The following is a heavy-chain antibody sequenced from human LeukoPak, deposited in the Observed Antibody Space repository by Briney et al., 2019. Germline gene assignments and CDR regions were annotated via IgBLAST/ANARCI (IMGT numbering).Heavy chain of an antibody. CDR1: GGSISSYY. CDR2: IYTSGST. Sequence: SETLSLTCTGSGGSISSYYWSWIRQPPGKGLEWIGYIYTSGSTNYNPSLKSRVTISVDTSKNQFSLKLGSVTAADTAVYYFVRTLGYYDSSGSRYYYYYMDVWGKGTTVTVSS. J-gene: IGHJ6*03. CDR3: VRTLGYYDSSGSRYYYYYMDV. D-gene: IGHD3-22*01. V-gene: IGHV4-4*09.